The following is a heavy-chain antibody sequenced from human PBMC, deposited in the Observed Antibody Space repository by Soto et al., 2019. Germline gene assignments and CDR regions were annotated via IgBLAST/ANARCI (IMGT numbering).Heavy chain of an antibody. J-gene: IGHJ4*02. D-gene: IGHD3-22*01. Sequence: EVQLLESGGGLVQPGGSLRLSCAASGFTFSSYAMSWVRQAPGKGLEWVSAISGSGGSTYYADSVKGRLTISRDNSKNTLYLQMNSLRDEDTAVYYCAKCQYPFYYYDSSGYYPFDYWGQGTLVTVSS. CDR2: ISGSGGST. CDR1: GFTFSSYA. CDR3: AKCQYPFYYYDSSGYYPFDY. V-gene: IGHV3-23*01.